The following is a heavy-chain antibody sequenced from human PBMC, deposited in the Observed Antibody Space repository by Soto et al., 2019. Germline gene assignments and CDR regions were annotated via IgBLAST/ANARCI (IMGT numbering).Heavy chain of an antibody. Sequence: GGSLRLSCAASGFTFSSYWMHWVRQAPGKGLEWVSRIDSDGYITHFADSVKGRFTISRDNAKNTLYLQMNSLRAEDAAVYFCARAIDHSSSLGFDYWGQGTLVTVSS. CDR3: ARAIDHSSSLGFDY. V-gene: IGHV3-74*01. CDR2: IDSDGYIT. CDR1: GFTFSSYW. D-gene: IGHD6-6*01. J-gene: IGHJ4*02.